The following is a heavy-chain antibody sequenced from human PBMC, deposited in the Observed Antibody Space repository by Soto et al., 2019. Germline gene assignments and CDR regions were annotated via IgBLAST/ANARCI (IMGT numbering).Heavy chain of an antibody. CDR1: GDTFTFYS. J-gene: IGHJ4*02. V-gene: IGHV1-69*02. D-gene: IGHD3-10*01. CDR2: INPILSMS. Sequence: QVQLVQSGAGVKRPGSSVKVSCKASGDTFTFYSINWVRQAPGLGLEWMGRINPILSMSNYAQRFQGRVTMTADTSTSTAYMEVSSLRSEATAIYYCASSYGSGYRAFDYWGQGALVTVSS. CDR3: ASSYGSGYRAFDY.